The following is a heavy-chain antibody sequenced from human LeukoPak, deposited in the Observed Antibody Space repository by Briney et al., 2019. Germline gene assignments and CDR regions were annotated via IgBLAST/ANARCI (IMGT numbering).Heavy chain of an antibody. CDR1: DVSISSYY. Sequence: SETLSLTCTVSDVSISSYYWSWIRQPPGKGLEWIGYISNRGSTNYNPSLKSRVTISVATSQSQFSLKLSSVTAADTALYYCARYRSPDYYDSSGHYGAIDYWGQGTLVTVSS. CDR2: ISNRGST. J-gene: IGHJ4*02. CDR3: ARYRSPDYYDSSGHYGAIDY. V-gene: IGHV4-59*01. D-gene: IGHD3-22*01.